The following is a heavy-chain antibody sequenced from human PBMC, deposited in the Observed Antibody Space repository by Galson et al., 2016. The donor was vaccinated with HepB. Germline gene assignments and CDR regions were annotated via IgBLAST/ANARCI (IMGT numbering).Heavy chain of an antibody. Sequence: SLRLSCAASGFVFNDYQMNWVRQAPGKGLEWVAYISRGGTTIYYGDSVKGRFTISRDNAKNSVYLQMSSLRVDDTAMYYCARSLRSELQWFGEIVIEPFDLWGQGTMVTVSP. CDR3: ARSLRSELQWFGEIVIEPFDL. CDR1: GFVFNDYQ. J-gene: IGHJ3*01. CDR2: ISRGGTTI. D-gene: IGHD3-10*01. V-gene: IGHV3-48*03.